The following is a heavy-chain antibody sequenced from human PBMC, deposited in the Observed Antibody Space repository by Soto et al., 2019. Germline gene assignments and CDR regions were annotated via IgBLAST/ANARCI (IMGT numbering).Heavy chain of an antibody. CDR3: ARDRRDGYKQYFEF. Sequence: PSETLSLTCTVSGVSITSYVWSWIRQTPGKGLDWFGSVSYSGATYSNPSLKGRAALSVDTSENPLSLTLNSVTSADTAVYFCARDRRDGYKQYFEFCGQGNQVTVSS. CDR2: VSYSGAT. J-gene: IGHJ4*02. V-gene: IGHV4-59*01. CDR1: GVSITSYV. D-gene: IGHD5-12*01.